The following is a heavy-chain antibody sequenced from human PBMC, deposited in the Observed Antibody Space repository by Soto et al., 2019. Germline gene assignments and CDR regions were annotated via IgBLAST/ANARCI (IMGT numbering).Heavy chain of an antibody. CDR1: GFSFSNYG. CDR3: AKAFYESRRYSHKDGFFDL. Sequence: VGSLRLSCASSGFSFSNYGMHCVRQSPGKWLEWVAVISYDGRNKYYGDSVKGRFTISRDNSKNTLYLQMNSLRPEDTAVFYCAKAFYESRRYSHKDGFFDLWGQGTLVTVSS. V-gene: IGHV3-30*18. D-gene: IGHD3-22*01. CDR2: ISYDGRNK. J-gene: IGHJ4*02.